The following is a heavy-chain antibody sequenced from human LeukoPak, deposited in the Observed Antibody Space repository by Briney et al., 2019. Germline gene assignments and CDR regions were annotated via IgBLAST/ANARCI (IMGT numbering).Heavy chain of an antibody. CDR3: ARDLERLYPGGAFDI. V-gene: IGHV1-2*02. CDR2: IKPNSGGT. D-gene: IGHD3-16*02. CDR1: GYTFTCHS. J-gene: IGHJ3*02. Sequence: GASVKVSCKASGYTFTCHSMYWVRQAPGQGVEWMGWIKPNSGGTNYAQKFHGRVTMTRDTSISTAYMELSRLRSDDTAVYYCARDLERLYPGGAFDIWGQGTMVTVSS.